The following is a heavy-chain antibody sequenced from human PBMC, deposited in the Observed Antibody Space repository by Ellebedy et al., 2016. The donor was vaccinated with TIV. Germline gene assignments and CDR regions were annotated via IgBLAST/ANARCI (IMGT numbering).Heavy chain of an antibody. CDR1: GYTFTSYG. V-gene: IGHV1-18*01. Sequence: ASVKVSCXASGYTFTSYGISWVRQAPGQGLEWMGWISTYNGNTNYAQKFQGRVTMTADTSTSTAYMELRSLKSDDTAVYYCARGAGLLWFGELLSFWGQGTLVTVSS. D-gene: IGHD3-10*01. CDR2: ISTYNGNT. J-gene: IGHJ4*02. CDR3: ARGAGLLWFGELLSF.